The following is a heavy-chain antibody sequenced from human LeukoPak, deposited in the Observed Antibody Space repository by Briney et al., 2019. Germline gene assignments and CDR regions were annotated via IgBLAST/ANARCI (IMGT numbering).Heavy chain of an antibody. CDR1: GYTFTGYY. J-gene: IGHJ4*02. V-gene: IGHV1-2*02. CDR3: ARAPYYYDSQNDFDY. CDR2: INPNSGGT. D-gene: IGHD3-22*01. Sequence: ASVKASCKASGYTFTGYYMHWVRQAPGQGLEWMGWINPNSGGTNYAQKFQGRVTMTRDTSINTAYMELSRLRSDDTAMYYCARAPYYYDSQNDFDYWGQGTLVTVSS.